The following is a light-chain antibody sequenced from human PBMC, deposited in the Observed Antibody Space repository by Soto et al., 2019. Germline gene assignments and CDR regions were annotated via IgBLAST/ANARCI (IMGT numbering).Light chain of an antibody. V-gene: IGKV3D-7*01. Sequence: PGERVTLSCRASQSVSSSYLTWYQQKPGQAPRLLIYGASTRATSIPARFSGSGSGTDFTLTISSLQPEDFAVYYSQQDYTLFTFGPGTKVDIK. J-gene: IGKJ3*01. CDR1: QSVSSSY. CDR2: GAS. CDR3: QQDYTLFT.